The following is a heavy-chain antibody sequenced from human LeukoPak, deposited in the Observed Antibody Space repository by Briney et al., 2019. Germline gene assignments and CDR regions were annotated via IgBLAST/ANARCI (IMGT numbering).Heavy chain of an antibody. Sequence: ASVKVACETSGYTFTNYGMHWVRQAPRQSPEWMGWINTGNGNTKSSQKFQDRVTLTRDTSASTGYMELNSLSSEDTVVYYCARVPLHDDSRHYYPHWGQGTPVTVSS. V-gene: IGHV1-3*04. D-gene: IGHD3-22*01. CDR3: ARVPLHDDSRHYYPH. CDR2: INTGNGNT. CDR1: GYTFTNYG. J-gene: IGHJ1*01.